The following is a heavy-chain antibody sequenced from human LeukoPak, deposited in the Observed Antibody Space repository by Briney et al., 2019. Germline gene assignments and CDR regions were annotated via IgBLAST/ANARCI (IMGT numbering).Heavy chain of an antibody. CDR3: ATIEILTGYYWRDY. CDR1: GGSISSYY. J-gene: IGHJ4*02. Sequence: SETLSLTRTVSGGSISSYYWSWIRQPPGKGLEWIGYIYYSGSTNYNPSLKSRVTISVDTSKNQFSLKLSSVTAADTAVYYCATIEILTGYYWRDYWGQGTLVTVSS. CDR2: IYYSGST. V-gene: IGHV4-59*01. D-gene: IGHD3-9*01.